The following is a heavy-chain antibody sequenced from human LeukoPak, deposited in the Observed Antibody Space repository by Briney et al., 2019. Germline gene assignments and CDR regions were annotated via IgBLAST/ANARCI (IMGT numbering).Heavy chain of an antibody. CDR3: ARRYCSGGSCYTFDY. CDR2: ISSSSSYI. CDR1: GFTFSSYS. J-gene: IGHJ4*02. Sequence: GGSLRLSRSASGFTFSSYSMNWVRQAPGKGLEWVSSISSSSSYIYYADSVKGRFTISRDNAKNSLYLQMNSLRAEDTAVYYCARRYCSGGSCYTFDYWGQGTLVTVSS. V-gene: IGHV3-21*01. D-gene: IGHD2-15*01.